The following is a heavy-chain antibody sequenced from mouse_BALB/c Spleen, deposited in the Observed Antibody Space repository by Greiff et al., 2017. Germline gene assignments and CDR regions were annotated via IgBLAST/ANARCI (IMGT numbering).Heavy chain of an antibody. CDR2: ISYDGSN. CDR3: ARAGDSGPFDY. CDR1: GYSITSGYY. D-gene: IGHD3-1*01. Sequence: EVKLQESGPGLVKPSQSLSLTCSVTGYSITSGYYWNWIRQFPGNKLEWMGYISYDGSNNYNPSLKNRISITRDTSKNQFFLKLNSVTTEDTATYYCARAGDSGPFDYWGQGTTLRVSS. V-gene: IGHV3-6*02. J-gene: IGHJ2*01.